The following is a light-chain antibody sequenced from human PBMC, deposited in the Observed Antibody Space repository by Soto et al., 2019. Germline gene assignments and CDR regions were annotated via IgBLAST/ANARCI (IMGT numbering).Light chain of an antibody. V-gene: IGKV3D-15*01. J-gene: IGKJ4*01. CDR2: DAS. CDR1: QSISRH. CDR3: QQYNNWPLT. Sequence: EIVLKQSPYTLSVSPGERATLSCRASQSISRHLAWYQQKSGQPPRLLIYDASTRATGFPARFSGSGSWTEFTLTISSLQSEDFAVYYCQQYNNWPLTFGGGTTVEIK.